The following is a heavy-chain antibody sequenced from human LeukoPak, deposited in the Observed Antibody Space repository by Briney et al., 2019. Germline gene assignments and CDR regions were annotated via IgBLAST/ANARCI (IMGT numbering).Heavy chain of an antibody. Sequence: GGSLRLSCAPSGFTFSAYSMSWVRQAPGKGLEWVGSIRSRAYGGVTEYAASVKGRFTISRDDSKSIAYLQMNSLKIEDTAVYYCTRDIDYYGSGSYVYFDFWGQGVLVTVSS. D-gene: IGHD3-10*01. CDR1: GFTFSAYS. CDR3: TRDIDYYGSGSYVYFDF. CDR2: IRSRAYGGVT. J-gene: IGHJ4*02. V-gene: IGHV3-49*04.